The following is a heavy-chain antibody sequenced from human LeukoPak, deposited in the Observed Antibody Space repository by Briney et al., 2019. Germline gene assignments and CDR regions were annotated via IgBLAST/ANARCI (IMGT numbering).Heavy chain of an antibody. CDR1: GDSINNNY. J-gene: IGHJ5*02. D-gene: IGHD4-11*01. Sequence: SETLSLTCTVSGDSINNNYWSWIRQPPGKGLEWIGYIYYSGSTNYNPSLKSRVTISVDTSKNQFSLKLSSVTAADTAVYYCARVRAYSNYVWFDPWGQGTLVTVSS. V-gene: IGHV4-59*01. CDR3: ARVRAYSNYVWFDP. CDR2: IYYSGST.